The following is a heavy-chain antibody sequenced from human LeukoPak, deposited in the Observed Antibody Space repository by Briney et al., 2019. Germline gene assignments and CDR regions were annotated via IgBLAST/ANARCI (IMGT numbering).Heavy chain of an antibody. CDR2: ISGSGDNT. D-gene: IGHD6-19*01. J-gene: IGHJ4*02. CDR3: GWFFDF. CDR1: GSSFSSYA. Sequence: GGSLRLSCAASGSSFSSYAMSWVRQAPGKGLEWVSSISGSGDNTYYAESVKGRFTISRDNSKNTLFLQMNSLRAEDTAVFTTGWFFDFWGQGTLVTVSS. V-gene: IGHV3-23*01.